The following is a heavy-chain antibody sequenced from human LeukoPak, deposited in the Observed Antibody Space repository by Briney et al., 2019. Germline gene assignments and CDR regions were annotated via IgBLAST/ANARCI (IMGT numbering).Heavy chain of an antibody. CDR3: ARWELPSLFDY. CDR2: ISYDGSNK. D-gene: IGHD1-26*01. CDR1: GFTFSSYA. J-gene: IGHJ4*02. Sequence: GGSLRLSCAASGFTFSSYAMHWVRQAPGKGLEWVAVISYDGSNKYYADSVKGRFTISRDNSKNTLYLQMNSLRAEDTAVYYCARWELPSLFDYWAREPWSPSPQ. V-gene: IGHV3-30-3*01.